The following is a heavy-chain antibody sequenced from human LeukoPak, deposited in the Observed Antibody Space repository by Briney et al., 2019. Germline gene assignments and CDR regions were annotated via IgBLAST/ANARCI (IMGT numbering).Heavy chain of an antibody. D-gene: IGHD1-26*01. V-gene: IGHV4-4*02. CDR3: ARDRYSGSSYYYYYMDV. CDR2: IYHNGIT. Sequence: PSGTLSLTCSVSGGSISNFNWWNWVRQSPGKGLEWVGQIYHNGITNYNPSLKSRLTISVDKSRNLFSLNLPSVTAADTAVYYCARDRYSGSSYYYYYMDVWGKGTTVTISS. CDR1: GGSISNFNW. J-gene: IGHJ6*03.